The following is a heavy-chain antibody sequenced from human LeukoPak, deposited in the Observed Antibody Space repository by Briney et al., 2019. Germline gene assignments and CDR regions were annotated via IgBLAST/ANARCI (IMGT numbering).Heavy chain of an antibody. V-gene: IGHV4-39*01. CDR3: ARRRDYYYYYGMDV. CDR2: IYYSGST. CDR1: GGSISNHNYY. J-gene: IGHJ6*02. Sequence: SETLSLTCTVSGGSISNHNYYWGWVRQSPGKGLEWIGSIYYSGSTSYNPSLKSRVTLSVDTAKNQFSLKLSSVTAADTAIYYCARRRDYYYYYGMDVWGQGTTVTVSS.